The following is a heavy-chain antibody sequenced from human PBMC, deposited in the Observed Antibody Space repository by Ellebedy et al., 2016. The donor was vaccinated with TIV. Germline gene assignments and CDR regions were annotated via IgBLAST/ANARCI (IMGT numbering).Heavy chain of an antibody. J-gene: IGHJ6*02. CDR1: GFTFSSYS. D-gene: IGHD2-2*01. V-gene: IGHV3-21*01. Sequence: PGGSLRLSCAASGFTFSSYSMNWVRQAPGKGLEWVSSISSSTSYIYYADSLKGRFTISRDNAKNSLYLQMNSLRAEDTAVYYCARDNIVVVPAAFYYYYGMDVWGQGTTVTVSS. CDR3: ARDNIVVVPAAFYYYYGMDV. CDR2: ISSSTSYI.